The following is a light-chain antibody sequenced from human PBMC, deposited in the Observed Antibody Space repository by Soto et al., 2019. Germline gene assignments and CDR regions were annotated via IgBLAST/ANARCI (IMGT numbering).Light chain of an antibody. CDR2: AAF. CDR3: QQLNSYLTWT. V-gene: IGKV3-11*01. Sequence: EIVLTQSPATLSLSPGEKATLSCRASQIFISYLAWYQQKPGQAPRLLIYAAFTLQSGVPSRFSGSGSGTEFTLTISSLQPEDFATYYCQQLNSYLTWTFGQGTKV. J-gene: IGKJ1*01. CDR1: QIFISY.